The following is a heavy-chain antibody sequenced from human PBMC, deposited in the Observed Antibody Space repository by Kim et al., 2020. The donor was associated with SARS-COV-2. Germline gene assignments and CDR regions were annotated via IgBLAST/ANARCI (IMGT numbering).Heavy chain of an antibody. Sequence: SETLSLTCTVSGGSISSGGYYWSWIRQHPGKGLEWIGYIYYSGSTYYNPSLKSRVTISVDTSKNQFSLKLSSVTAADTAVYYCARCGYSGYDYDYWGQGTLVTVSS. V-gene: IGHV4-31*03. CDR2: IYYSGST. CDR3: ARCGYSGYDYDY. J-gene: IGHJ4*02. D-gene: IGHD5-12*01. CDR1: GGSISSGGYY.